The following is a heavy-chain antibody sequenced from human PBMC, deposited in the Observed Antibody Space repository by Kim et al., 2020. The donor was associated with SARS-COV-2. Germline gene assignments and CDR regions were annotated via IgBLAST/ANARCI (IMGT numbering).Heavy chain of an antibody. CDR1: GFTFSTYW. CDR3: TREGGGECDNYGLEV. D-gene: IGHD2-21*01. J-gene: IGHJ6*01. Sequence: GGSLRLSCEASGFTFSTYWMHWVRQAPGKGLVWVSSINSDGRSTDAADVVEGRFTISSDNDKKTMFLQMNSLRAEDTDVYYCTREGGGECDNYGLEVWG. V-gene: IGHV3-74*01. CDR2: INSDGRST.